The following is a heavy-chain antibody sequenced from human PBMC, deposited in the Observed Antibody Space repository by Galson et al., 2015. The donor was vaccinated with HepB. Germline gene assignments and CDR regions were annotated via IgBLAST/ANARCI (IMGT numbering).Heavy chain of an antibody. CDR2: IKSKTVGGTT. J-gene: IGHJ4*02. CDR1: GFNFSNAW. Sequence: SLRLSCAASGFNFSNAWMSWVRQAPGKGLEWVGRIKSKTVGGTTDYAAPVKGRFSISREFSKNTLYLQMTSLKTEDTAVYYCNTEGLSDSRAYFDNWGQGTLVTVSS. CDR3: NTEGLSDSRAYFDN. V-gene: IGHV3-15*01. D-gene: IGHD3-22*01.